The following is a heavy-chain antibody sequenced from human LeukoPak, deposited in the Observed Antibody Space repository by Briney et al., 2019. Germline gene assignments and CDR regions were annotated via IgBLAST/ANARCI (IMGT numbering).Heavy chain of an antibody. CDR2: IIPILGIA. CDR3: ARGPLNPFWNPVFP. V-gene: IGHV1-69*04. Sequence: SVKVSCKASGGTFSSYAISWVRQAPGQGLEWMGRIIPILGIANYAQKFQSRVTITADKSTSTAYMELSSLRSEDTAVYYCARGPLNPFWNPVFPWGQGTLVTVSS. CDR1: GGTFSSYA. J-gene: IGHJ5*02. D-gene: IGHD3-3*01.